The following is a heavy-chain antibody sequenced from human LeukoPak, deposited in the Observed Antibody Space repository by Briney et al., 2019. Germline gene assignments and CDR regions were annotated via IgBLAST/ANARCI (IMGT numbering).Heavy chain of an antibody. CDR3: ARALAAAGTLDAFDI. J-gene: IGHJ3*02. V-gene: IGHV3-21*01. Sequence: GGSLRLSFAASGFTFSSYSMNWVRQAPGKGLEWVSSISSSSSYIYYADSVKGRFTISRDNAKNSLYLQMNSLRAEDTAVYYCARALAAAGTLDAFDIWGQGTMVTVSS. D-gene: IGHD6-13*01. CDR1: GFTFSSYS. CDR2: ISSSSSYI.